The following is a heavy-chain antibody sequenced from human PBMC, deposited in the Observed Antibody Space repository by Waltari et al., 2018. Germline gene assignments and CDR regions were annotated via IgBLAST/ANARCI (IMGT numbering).Heavy chain of an antibody. Sequence: EVQLVESGGGVVQPGGSLRLSCSASGFTFSSFSMYWVRQIPGKGREYVSASHGDESYRDYVESLKGRFTISRDNSRNTLYLQMNSLRPEDTALYYCVKRATVITSADWYFGAWGRGTLVTVSS. D-gene: IGHD4-17*01. J-gene: IGHJ2*01. CDR1: GFTFSSFS. CDR3: VKRATVITSADWYFGA. V-gene: IGHV3-64D*06. CDR2: SHGDESYR.